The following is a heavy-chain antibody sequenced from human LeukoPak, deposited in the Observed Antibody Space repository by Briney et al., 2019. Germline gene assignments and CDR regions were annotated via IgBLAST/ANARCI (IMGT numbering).Heavy chain of an antibody. Sequence: GGSLRLPCAASGFTFSSYSMNWVRQAPGKGLEWVSSISSSSSYIYYADSVKGRFTISRDNAKNSLYLQMNSLRAEDTAVYYCASYIRGINYYYMDVWGKGTTVTVSS. CDR1: GFTFSSYS. V-gene: IGHV3-21*01. D-gene: IGHD5-24*01. CDR2: ISSSSSYI. J-gene: IGHJ6*03. CDR3: ASYIRGINYYYMDV.